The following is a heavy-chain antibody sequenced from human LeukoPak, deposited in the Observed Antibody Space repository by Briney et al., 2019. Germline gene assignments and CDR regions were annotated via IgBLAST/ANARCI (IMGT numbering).Heavy chain of an antibody. CDR1: GGSISSGSYY. CDR2: IYTSGST. J-gene: IGHJ3*02. D-gene: IGHD2-2*01. Sequence: SQTLSLTCTVSGGSISSGSYYWSWIRQPAGKGLEWIGRIYTSGSTNYNPSLKSRVTISVDTSKNQFSLKLSSVTAADTAVYYCARVVVVVPAAMGEDAFDIWGRGTMVTVSS. V-gene: IGHV4-61*02. CDR3: ARVVVVVPAAMGEDAFDI.